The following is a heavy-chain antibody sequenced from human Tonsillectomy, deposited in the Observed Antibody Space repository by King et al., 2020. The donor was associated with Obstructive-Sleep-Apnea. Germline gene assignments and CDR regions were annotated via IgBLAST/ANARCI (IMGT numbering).Heavy chain of an antibody. CDR3: ARGVVGAGRPYYFDY. D-gene: IGHD1-26*01. CDR1: GFTFSTYS. Sequence: VQLVESGGGLVKPGGSLRLSCAASGFTFSTYSMNWVRQAPGKGLEWVSFINSGSSYIYYADSVKGRFTISRDNAKNSLYLQMNSLRAEDTAVYYCARGVVGAGRPYYFDYWGQGTLVTVSS. J-gene: IGHJ4*02. V-gene: IGHV3-21*01. CDR2: INSGSSYI.